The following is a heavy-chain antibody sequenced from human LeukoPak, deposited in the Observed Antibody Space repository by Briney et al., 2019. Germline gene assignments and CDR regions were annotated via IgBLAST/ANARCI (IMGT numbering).Heavy chain of an antibody. V-gene: IGHV3-23*01. J-gene: IGHJ6*02. CDR2: ISGSGGTT. CDR1: GFTFSSYA. CDR3: AKGGGDYLIYYGMDV. D-gene: IGHD4-17*01. Sequence: GGSLRLSCAAAGFTFSSYAVSWVRQAPGKGPEWVSGISGSGGTTYYADSVKGRFTISRDNSKNTMYLQTNSLRDEDTAVYYCAKGGGDYLIYYGMDVWGQGTTVTVSS.